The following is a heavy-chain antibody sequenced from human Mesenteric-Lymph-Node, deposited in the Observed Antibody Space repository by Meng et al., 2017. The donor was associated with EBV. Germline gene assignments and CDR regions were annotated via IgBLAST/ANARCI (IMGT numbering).Heavy chain of an antibody. V-gene: IGHV4-61*01. J-gene: IGHJ4*02. Sequence: VPLPESGPRLLKPSETLSLTCPVSGGSVTSGSYYWNWIRQPPGKRLEWIGDIHYSGSTNYNPSPKSQITISVDTSKNQLSLRVSHVTAADTAVYYCARGRRGVQYFDFWGQGALVTVSS. CDR3: ARGRRGVQYFDF. CDR2: IHYSGST. D-gene: IGHD1-1*01. CDR1: GGSVTSGSYY.